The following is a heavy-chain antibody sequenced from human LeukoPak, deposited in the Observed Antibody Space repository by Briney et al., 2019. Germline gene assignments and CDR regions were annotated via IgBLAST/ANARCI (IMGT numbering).Heavy chain of an antibody. CDR3: AKEKSSGWHDAFDI. D-gene: IGHD6-19*01. CDR2: IRYDGTNK. V-gene: IGHV3-30*02. CDR1: GFIFSSYG. J-gene: IGHJ3*02. Sequence: GGSLRLSCAASGFIFSSYGMHWVRQAPGKGLEWVAFIRYDGTNKYYADSVKGRFTISRGDSKNTLYLQMSSLRAEDTAVYYCAKEKSSGWHDAFDIGGQGTTVTVSS.